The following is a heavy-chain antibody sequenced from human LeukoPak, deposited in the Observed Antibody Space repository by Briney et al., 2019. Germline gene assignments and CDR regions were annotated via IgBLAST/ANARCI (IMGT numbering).Heavy chain of an antibody. V-gene: IGHV3-30*02. J-gene: IGHJ4*02. CDR2: IRYDGSNK. D-gene: IGHD6-19*01. CDR1: GFTFSSYG. Sequence: PGGSLRLSCAASGFTFSSYGMHWVRQAPGKGLEWVAFIRYDGSNKYYADSVKGRFTISRDNSKNTLYLQMNSLRAEDTAVYYCAKDRSDLRMYSSGWYERDYWGQGTLVTVSS. CDR3: AKDRSDLRMYSSGWYERDY.